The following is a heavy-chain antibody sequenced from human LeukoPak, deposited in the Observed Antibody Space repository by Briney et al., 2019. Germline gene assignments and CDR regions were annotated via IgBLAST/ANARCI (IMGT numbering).Heavy chain of an antibody. V-gene: IGHV3-21*01. J-gene: IGHJ4*02. D-gene: IGHD1-26*01. CDR2: ISSSSSYI. CDR1: GFTFSTYS. CDR3: PRVSGRELARVYYFDY. Sequence: GGSLRLSCAAAGFTFSTYSMNWVRQAPGKGLEWVSSISSSSSYIYYADSVKGRFTISRDNSKNSLYLQMNSLRAEDTAVYYCPRVSGRELARVYYFDYWGQGTLVTVSS.